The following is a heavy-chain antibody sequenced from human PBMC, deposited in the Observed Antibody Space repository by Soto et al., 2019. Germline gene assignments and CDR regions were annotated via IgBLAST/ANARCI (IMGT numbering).Heavy chain of an antibody. CDR2: INHSGST. J-gene: IGHJ5*02. CDR3: ARGYDILTDYYAYNWFDP. V-gene: IGHV4-34*01. D-gene: IGHD3-9*01. CDR1: GGSFSGYY. Sequence: EPLSLTCAVYGGSFSGYYWSWIRQPPGKGLEWIGEINHSGSTNYNPSLKSRVTISVDTSKNQFSLKLSSVTAADTAVYYCARGYDILTDYYAYNWFDPCGQGTLVTVSS.